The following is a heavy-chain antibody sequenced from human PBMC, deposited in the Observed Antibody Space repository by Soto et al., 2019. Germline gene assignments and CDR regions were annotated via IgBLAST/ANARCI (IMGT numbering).Heavy chain of an antibody. CDR1: GFTFSNYA. Sequence: LILSCTASGFTFSNYAMSWVRQAPWKGLEWVSAITRTDSTYYADSVKGRFTISRDNSRNTLYLQMNSLGAEDAALYYCAKALVGEVGATDYWGQGTLVTVSS. J-gene: IGHJ4*02. D-gene: IGHD1-26*01. CDR3: AKALVGEVGATDY. CDR2: ITRTDST. V-gene: IGHV3-23*01.